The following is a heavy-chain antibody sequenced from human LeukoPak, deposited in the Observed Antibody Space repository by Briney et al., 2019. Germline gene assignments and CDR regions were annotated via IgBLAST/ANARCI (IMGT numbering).Heavy chain of an antibody. D-gene: IGHD2-2*02. CDR3: ARESATAIYDY. CDR1: GGSFSGYY. J-gene: IGHJ4*02. Sequence: SETLSLTCAVYGGSFSGYYWSWIRQPPGKGLEWIGEINHSGSTNYNPSLKSRVTISVATSKNQFSLKLSSVTAADTAVYYCARESATAIYDYWGQGTLVTVSS. CDR2: INHSGST. V-gene: IGHV4-34*01.